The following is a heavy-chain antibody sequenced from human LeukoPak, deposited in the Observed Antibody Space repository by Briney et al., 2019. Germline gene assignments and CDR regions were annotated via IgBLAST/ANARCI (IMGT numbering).Heavy chain of an antibody. CDR1: GYTFTSYG. D-gene: IGHD3-22*01. CDR2: ISAYNGNT. J-gene: IGHJ4*02. V-gene: IGHV1-18*01. CDR3: ARGNYDSSGYYFHFDY. Sequence: GASVKVSCKASGYTFTSYGISWVRQAPGQGLEWVGWISAYNGNTNYAQKLQGRVTMTTDTSTSTAYMELRSLRSDDTAVYYCARGNYDSSGYYFHFDYWGQGTLVTVSS.